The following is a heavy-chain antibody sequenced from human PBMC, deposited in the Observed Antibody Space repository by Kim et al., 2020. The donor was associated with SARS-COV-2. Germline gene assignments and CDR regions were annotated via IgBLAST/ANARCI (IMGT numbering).Heavy chain of an antibody. J-gene: IGHJ5*02. CDR2: INHSGST. CDR3: ARARWPSNWFDP. Sequence: SETLSLTCAVYGGSFSGYYWSWIRQPPGKGLEWIGEINHSGSTNYNPSLKSRVTISVDTSKNQFSLKLSSVTAADTAVYYCARARWPSNWFDPWGQGTLVTVSS. V-gene: IGHV4-34*01. CDR1: GGSFSGYY.